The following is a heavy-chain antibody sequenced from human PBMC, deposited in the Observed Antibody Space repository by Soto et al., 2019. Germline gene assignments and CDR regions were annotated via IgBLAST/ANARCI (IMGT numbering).Heavy chain of an antibody. V-gene: IGHV1-18*01. CDR1: GYTFSSYG. Sequence: QVQLVQSGAEVKKPGASVKVSCKASGYTFSSYGISWVRQAPGQGLEWMGWISAYNGNTNHAQKLQGRVTMTTDTSTNKGYMELGRPRSYGTAVFYCARDSPPVDYWGQGTLVTVSS. CDR3: ARDSPPVDY. J-gene: IGHJ4*02. CDR2: ISAYNGNT.